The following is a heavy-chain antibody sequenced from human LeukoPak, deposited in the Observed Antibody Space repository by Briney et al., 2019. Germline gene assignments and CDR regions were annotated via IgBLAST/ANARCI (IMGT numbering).Heavy chain of an antibody. Sequence: GGSLRLSCAASGFTFSSYAMSWVRQAPGKGLEWVSAISASGGSTYYADSVKGRFTISRDNSQNTLYLQVNSLRAEDTAVYYCAKGLVPAAIRVVDYWGQGTLVTVTS. V-gene: IGHV3-23*01. CDR2: ISASGGST. CDR3: AKGLVPAAIRVVDY. D-gene: IGHD2-2*01. CDR1: GFTFSSYA. J-gene: IGHJ4*02.